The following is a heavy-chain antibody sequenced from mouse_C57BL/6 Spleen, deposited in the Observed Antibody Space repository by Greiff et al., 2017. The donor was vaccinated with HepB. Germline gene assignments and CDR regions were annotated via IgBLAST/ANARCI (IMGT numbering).Heavy chain of an antibody. D-gene: IGHD1-3*01. CDR2: IDPSDSYT. CDR3: ARRSGDYFDY. CDR1: GYTFTSYW. V-gene: IGHV1-69*01. Sequence: QVQLQQPGAELVMPGASVKLSCKASGYTFTSYWMHWVKQRPGQGLEWIGEIDPSDSYTNYNHKFKGKSTLTVDKSSSTAYMQLSSLTSEDSAVYYCARRSGDYFDYWGQGTTLTVSS. J-gene: IGHJ2*01.